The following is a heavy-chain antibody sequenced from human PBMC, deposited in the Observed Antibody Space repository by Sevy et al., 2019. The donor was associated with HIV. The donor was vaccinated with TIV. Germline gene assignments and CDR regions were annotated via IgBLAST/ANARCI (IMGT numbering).Heavy chain of an antibody. CDR2: ISETGDII. Sequence: GGSLRLSCAASGFACSDYYMSWIRQAPGKGLEWLSYISETGDIINYADSVKGRFTISRDNAKNSVFLQVNRLRAEDTAMYYCARDDSFDMWGQGTMVTVSS. CDR3: ARDDSFDM. J-gene: IGHJ3*02. V-gene: IGHV3-11*01. CDR1: GFACSDYY.